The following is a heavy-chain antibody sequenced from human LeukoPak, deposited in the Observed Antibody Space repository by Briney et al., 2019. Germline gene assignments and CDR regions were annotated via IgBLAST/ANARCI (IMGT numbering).Heavy chain of an antibody. CDR2: ISYDGSNK. CDR3: ARDRSYGDPYHYYGMDV. CDR1: GFTFSSYA. J-gene: IGHJ6*02. Sequence: GGSLRLSCAASGFTFSSYAMHWVRQAPGKGLEWVAVISYDGSNKYYADSVKGRFTISRDNSKNTLYLQMNSLRAEDTAVYYCARDRSYGDPYHYYGMDVWGQGTTVTVSS. V-gene: IGHV3-30-3*01. D-gene: IGHD4-17*01.